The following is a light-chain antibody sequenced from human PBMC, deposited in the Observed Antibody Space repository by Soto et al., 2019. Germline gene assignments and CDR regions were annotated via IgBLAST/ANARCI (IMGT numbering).Light chain of an antibody. V-gene: IGKV3-11*01. Sequence: EIVLTQSPATLSLSPGERATLSCRASRTGNNYLAWYQQKPGQAPRLLIYDAFIRAAGIPARFSGRGSGTDFTLTISNLEPEDFAVYFCQQRSDWPPITFGQGTRVELK. CDR2: DAF. CDR1: RTGNNY. J-gene: IGKJ5*01. CDR3: QQRSDWPPIT.